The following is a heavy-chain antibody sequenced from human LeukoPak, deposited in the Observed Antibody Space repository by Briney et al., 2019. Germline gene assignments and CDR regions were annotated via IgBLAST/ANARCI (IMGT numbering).Heavy chain of an antibody. CDR1: GFTFSSYA. Sequence: GGSLRLSCAASGFTFSSYAMSWVRQAPGKGLEWVSAISGSGGSTYYADSVKGRFTISRDNSENTLYLQMNSLRAEDTAVYYCAKSEYYYDSSPRGEAFDIWGQGTMVTVSS. D-gene: IGHD3-22*01. CDR2: ISGSGGST. V-gene: IGHV3-23*01. CDR3: AKSEYYYDSSPRGEAFDI. J-gene: IGHJ3*02.